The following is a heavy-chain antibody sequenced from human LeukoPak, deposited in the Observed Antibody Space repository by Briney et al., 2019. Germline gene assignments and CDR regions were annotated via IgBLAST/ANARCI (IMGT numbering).Heavy chain of an antibody. CDR1: GNTFTTYT. V-gene: IGHV7-4-1*02. D-gene: IGHD5-18*01. CDR2: INTNTGNP. Sequence: ASVKVSCKASGNTFTTYTMDWVRQAPGQGLQWMGWINTNTGNPTYVQGFTGRFVFSLDTSVSTAYLQISSLKAEDTAVYYCAREPRLRGYSYVAHWFDPWGQGTLVTVSS. J-gene: IGHJ5*02. CDR3: AREPRLRGYSYVAHWFDP.